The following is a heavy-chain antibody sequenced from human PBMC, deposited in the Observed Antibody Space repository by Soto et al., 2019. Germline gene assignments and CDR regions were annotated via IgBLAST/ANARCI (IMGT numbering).Heavy chain of an antibody. J-gene: IGHJ6*03. CDR1: GGSISSGGYY. CDR3: ARVVWAPIYYYMDV. Sequence: QVQLQESGPGLVKPSQTLSLTCTVSGGSISSGGYYWSWIRQHPGKGLEWIGYIYYSGSTYYNPSLKSRVTISLNTSKNQFSLKLSSVTAADTAVYYCARVVWAPIYYYMDVWGKGTTVTVSS. V-gene: IGHV4-31*03. D-gene: IGHD1-20*01. CDR2: IYYSGST.